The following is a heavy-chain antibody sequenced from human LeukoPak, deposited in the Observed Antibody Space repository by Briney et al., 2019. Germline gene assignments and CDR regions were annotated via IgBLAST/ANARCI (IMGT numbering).Heavy chain of an antibody. V-gene: IGHV3-7*05. Sequence: PGGSLRLSCAASGFTFSSYWMSWVRQAPGIGLEWVANIKPDGSEKYYVDSVKGRFTISRDNGKNSVYLQMNSLRAEDTAVYYCARGGTIHWVEDYWGQGTLVTVSS. CDR2: IKPDGSEK. CDR1: GFTFSSYW. CDR3: ARGGTIHWVEDY. J-gene: IGHJ4*02. D-gene: IGHD2-21*01.